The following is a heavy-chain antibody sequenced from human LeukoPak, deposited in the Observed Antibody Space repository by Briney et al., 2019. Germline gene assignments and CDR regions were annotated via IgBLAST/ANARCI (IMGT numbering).Heavy chain of an antibody. CDR3: ARLVRDTATGYWYFDL. CDR2: IFYSGDT. Sequence: KPPETLSLTCTVSGGSITSYYWSWIRQPPGKGLEWIGYIFYSGDTNYNPSLTSRVTISVDTSKNQFSLKLNSVTAADTAVYYCARLVRDTATGYWYFDLWGRGTLVTVSS. V-gene: IGHV4-59*01. D-gene: IGHD5-18*01. CDR1: GGSITSYY. J-gene: IGHJ2*01.